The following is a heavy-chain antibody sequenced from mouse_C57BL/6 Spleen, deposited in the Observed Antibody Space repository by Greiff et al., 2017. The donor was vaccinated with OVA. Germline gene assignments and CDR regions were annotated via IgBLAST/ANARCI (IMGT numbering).Heavy chain of an antibody. V-gene: IGHV5-9*01. CDR1: GSPFGSFP. CDR3: ARDYYGSRWYFDV. Sequence: EVKLVESGGGLVKPGGSLKPPFAPPGSPFGSFPLSWVRHTPEKRLEWVATTSGGGGNTYYPDSVKGRFTISRDNAKNTLYLQMSSLRSEDTALYYCARDYYGSRWYFDVWGTGTTVTVSS. J-gene: IGHJ1*03. D-gene: IGHD1-1*01. CDR2: TSGGGGNT.